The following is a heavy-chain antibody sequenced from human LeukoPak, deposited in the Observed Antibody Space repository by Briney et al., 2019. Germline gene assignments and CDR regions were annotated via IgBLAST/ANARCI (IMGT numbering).Heavy chain of an antibody. CDR3: ARGPITTRSHFDY. V-gene: IGHV1-69*13. CDR2: IIPIFATA. CDR1: GGTFSSYA. Sequence: ASVKVSCKASGGTFSSYAISWVRQAPGQGLEWMGGIIPIFATASYAQKFQGRVTITADESTSTAYMELSSLRSEDTAVYYCARGPITTRSHFDYWGQGTLVTVSS. J-gene: IGHJ4*02. D-gene: IGHD3-22*01.